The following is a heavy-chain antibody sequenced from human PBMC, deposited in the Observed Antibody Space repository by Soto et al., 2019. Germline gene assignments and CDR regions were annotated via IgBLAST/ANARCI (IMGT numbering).Heavy chain of an antibody. CDR2: INQDETQK. V-gene: IGHV3-7*01. CDR3: ARQNALDV. CDR1: GFTFSRYW. J-gene: IGHJ6*02. Sequence: EVQLVESGGGLVQPGGSLRLSCEASGFTFSRYWMTWVRQASGKGLEWVANINQDETQKYYVDSVKGRFTISRDNTKNSVHLQMNSPRAEDTALYYCARQNALDVWGQGTTVTVSS.